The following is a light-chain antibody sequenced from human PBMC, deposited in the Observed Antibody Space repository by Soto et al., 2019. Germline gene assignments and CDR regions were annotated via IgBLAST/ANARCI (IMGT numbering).Light chain of an antibody. V-gene: IGKV3-20*01. CDR1: QSVSRS. CDR3: QLYGTSPKP. CDR2: AAS. Sequence: EIVLTQSPGTLSLSPGERATLSCRASQSVSRSLAWYQQKPGQAPRLLIYAASTRATGIPDRFSGSGSGTDFTLSISRLEPEDFAVYYCQLYGTSPKPFGQGTKVDIK. J-gene: IGKJ1*01.